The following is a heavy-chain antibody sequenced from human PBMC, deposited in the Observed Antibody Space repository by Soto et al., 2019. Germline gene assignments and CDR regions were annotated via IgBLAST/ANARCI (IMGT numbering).Heavy chain of an antibody. V-gene: IGHV3-9*01. D-gene: IGHD6-19*01. J-gene: IGHJ4*02. CDR3: AKDKTLSGWYAFDY. Sequence: EVQLVESGGGLVQSGRSLRLSCAASGFTFDDYAMHWVRQAPGKGLEWVSGISWNSGSIGYADSVKGRFTISRDNAKNSLYLQMNSLRAEDTALYYCAKDKTLSGWYAFDYWGQGTLVTVSS. CDR1: GFTFDDYA. CDR2: ISWNSGSI.